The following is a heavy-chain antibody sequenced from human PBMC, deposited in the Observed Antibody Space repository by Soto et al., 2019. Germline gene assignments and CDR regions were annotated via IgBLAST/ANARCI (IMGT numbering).Heavy chain of an antibody. CDR2: ISTYKGNT. CDR3: AREQGHYYGSGSYYKELDV. D-gene: IGHD3-10*01. CDR1: GYTFTSYG. V-gene: IGHV1-18*01. Sequence: ASVKVSCKTSGYTFTSYGIAWVRQAPGQGLEWMGWISTYKGNTNYAQKFQGRVTITADKSTSTAYMELSSLRSEDTAVYYCAREQGHYYGSGSYYKELDVWG. J-gene: IGHJ6*02.